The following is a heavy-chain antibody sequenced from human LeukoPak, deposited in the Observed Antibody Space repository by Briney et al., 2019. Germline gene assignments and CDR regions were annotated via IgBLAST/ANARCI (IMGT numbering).Heavy chain of an antibody. CDR3: ARDGGSTSCIFDY. CDR1: GYTFTGYY. J-gene: IGHJ4*02. CDR2: INPNSGGT. Sequence: AASVKVSCKASGYTFTGYYMHWVRQAPGQGLEWMGWINPNSGGTNYAQKFQGWVTMTRDTSISTAYMELSRLRSDDTAVYYCARDGGSTSCIFDYWGQGTLDTVSS. D-gene: IGHD2-2*01. V-gene: IGHV1-2*04.